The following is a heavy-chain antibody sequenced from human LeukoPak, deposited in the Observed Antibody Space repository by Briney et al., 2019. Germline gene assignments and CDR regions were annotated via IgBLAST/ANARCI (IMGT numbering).Heavy chain of an antibody. J-gene: IGHJ6*03. V-gene: IGHV3-21*01. D-gene: IGHD2-2*01. CDR2: ISSSSIDI. CDR3: ATDCSSSSCYSWGSSQYYMDV. Sequence: PGGSLRLSCAASGFTLSSWSMTWVRQAPGKGREGVTYISSSSIDITYTDSVKRRITISRGNAKNSLYLRMNSLRAYDTAVYYCATDCSSSSCYSWGSSQYYMDVWGKGTTVTVSS. CDR1: GFTLSSWS.